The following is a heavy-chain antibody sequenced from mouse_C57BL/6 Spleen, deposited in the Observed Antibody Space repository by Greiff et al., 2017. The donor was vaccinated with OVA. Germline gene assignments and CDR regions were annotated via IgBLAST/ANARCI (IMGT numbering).Heavy chain of an antibody. J-gene: IGHJ3*01. CDR2: IRSKSNNYAT. V-gene: IGHV10-1*01. CDR1: GFSFNTYA. CDR3: VGDFGAWFAY. Sequence: EVMLVESGGGLVQPKGSLKLSCAASGFSFNTYAMNWVRQAPGKGLEWVARIRSKSNNYATYYADSVKDRFTISRDDSESMLYLQMNNVKTEDTAMYYCVGDFGAWFAYWGQGTLVTVSA.